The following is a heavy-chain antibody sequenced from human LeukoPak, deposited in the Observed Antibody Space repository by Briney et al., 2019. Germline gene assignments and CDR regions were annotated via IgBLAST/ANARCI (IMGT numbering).Heavy chain of an antibody. D-gene: IGHD1-26*01. Sequence: SETLSLTCTVSGGSISSYYWGWIRQPPGEGLEWIRSIYYSGSTYYNPSLKSRVTISVDTSKNQFSLKLSSVTAADTAVYYCARVNSGSYYRWFDPWGQGTLVTVSS. CDR3: ARVNSGSYYRWFDP. J-gene: IGHJ5*02. CDR1: GGSISSYY. V-gene: IGHV4-39*07. CDR2: IYYSGST.